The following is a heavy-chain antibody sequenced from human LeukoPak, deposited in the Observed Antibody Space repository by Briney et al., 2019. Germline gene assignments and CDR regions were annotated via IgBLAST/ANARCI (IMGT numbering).Heavy chain of an antibody. J-gene: IGHJ5*02. CDR1: VYTFTTYG. D-gene: IGHD6-6*01. Sequence: ASVTVSCKPTVYTFTTYGISWVRQAPGQGLAWMGWISLYNGETQNAQKFQGRVNMTTDTSTSTAYMELRSLRSDDTAVYYCARGSVAVRPGWFDPWGQGTLVTVSS. V-gene: IGHV1-18*01. CDR3: ARGSVAVRPGWFDP. CDR2: ISLYNGET.